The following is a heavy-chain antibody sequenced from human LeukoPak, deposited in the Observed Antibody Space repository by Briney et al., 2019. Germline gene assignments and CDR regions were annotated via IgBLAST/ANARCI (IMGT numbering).Heavy chain of an antibody. D-gene: IGHD6-19*01. J-gene: IGHJ4*02. CDR2: ISDSGGST. Sequence: GGSLRLSCAASGSTFSIYAMSWVRQPPGNGLEWVSTISDSGGSTQYAGSVKGRFTISRDNSRSTLYLQMNSLRAEDTAVYYCGRPVPVAGRRGYYFDYWGQGTLVTVSS. V-gene: IGHV3-23*01. CDR1: GSTFSIYA. CDR3: GRPVPVAGRRGYYFDY.